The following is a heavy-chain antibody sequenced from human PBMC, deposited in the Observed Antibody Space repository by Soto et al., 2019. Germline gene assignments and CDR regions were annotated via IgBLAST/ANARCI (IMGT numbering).Heavy chain of an antibody. CDR2: MNPNSGNT. J-gene: IGHJ2*01. CDR3: ARVHTVTTYFDV. CDR1: GYTFTSYD. D-gene: IGHD4-17*01. V-gene: IGHV1-8*01. Sequence: QVQLVQSGAEVGKPGASVKVSCKASGYTFTSYDINWVRQASGQGLEWMGWMNPNSGNTGSAQRFQGRLTMTRNTSIKTAYMELTSLTSEDAAVYYCARVHTVTTYFDVWGRGTLVAVSS.